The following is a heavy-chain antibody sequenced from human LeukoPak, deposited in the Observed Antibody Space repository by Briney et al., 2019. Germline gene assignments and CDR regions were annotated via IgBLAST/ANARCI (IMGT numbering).Heavy chain of an antibody. D-gene: IGHD4-11*01. J-gene: IGHJ4*02. CDR1: GFTFSSYA. Sequence: GGSLRLSCAASGFTFSSYAMSWVRQAPGKGLHWVSSITGSGGSTHYADSVKGRFTISRDNAKNSLYLQMNSLRAEDTAVYYCARIRSNYRGYFDYWGQGTLVTVSS. CDR2: ITGSGGST. CDR3: ARIRSNYRGYFDY. V-gene: IGHV3-23*01.